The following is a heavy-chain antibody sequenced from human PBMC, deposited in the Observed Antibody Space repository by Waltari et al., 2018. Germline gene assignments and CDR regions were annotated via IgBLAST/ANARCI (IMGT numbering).Heavy chain of an antibody. V-gene: IGHV4-59*01. Sequence: QVQLQESGPELVNPSETLSLTCTVSGGSISSYYWNWIRQPPGKGLDWIGYIYYSGSTNYNPSRKSRVTISVDTSKNQFSLKLSSVTAADTAVYYCARERGHYGYYYYMDVWGKGTTVTVSS. D-gene: IGHD3-3*01. CDR1: GGSISSYY. CDR2: IYYSGST. CDR3: ARERGHYGYYYYMDV. J-gene: IGHJ6*03.